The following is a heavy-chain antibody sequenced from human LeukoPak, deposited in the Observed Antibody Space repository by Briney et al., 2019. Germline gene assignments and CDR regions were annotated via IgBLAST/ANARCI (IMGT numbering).Heavy chain of an antibody. CDR1: GFTFSSYS. Sequence: GGSLRLSCAASGFTFSSYSMNWVRQAPGKGLEWVSSISSSSSYIYYADSVKGRFTISRDNSKNTLYLQMNSLRAEDTAVYYCAKLRGATINAWYFDYWGQGTLVTVSS. CDR3: AKLRGATINAWYFDY. V-gene: IGHV3-21*04. CDR2: ISSSSSYI. J-gene: IGHJ4*02. D-gene: IGHD5-12*01.